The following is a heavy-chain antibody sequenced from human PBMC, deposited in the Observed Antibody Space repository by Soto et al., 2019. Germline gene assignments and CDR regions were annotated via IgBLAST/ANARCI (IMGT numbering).Heavy chain of an antibody. CDR1: GFTFSSYA. J-gene: IGHJ6*02. CDR3: AKDYYSSSWYISYGMDV. Sequence: GGSLRLCCAASGFTFSSYAMSWVRQAPGKGLEWVSAISGSGGSTYYADSVKGRFTISRDNSKNTLYLQMNSLRAEDTAVYYCAKDYYSSSWYISYGMDVWGQGTTVTVSS. V-gene: IGHV3-23*01. CDR2: ISGSGGST. D-gene: IGHD6-13*01.